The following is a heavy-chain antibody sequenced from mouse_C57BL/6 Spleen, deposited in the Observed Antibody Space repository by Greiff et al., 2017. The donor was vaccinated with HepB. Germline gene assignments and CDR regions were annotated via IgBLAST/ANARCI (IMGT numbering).Heavy chain of an antibody. CDR1: GYSITSGYY. D-gene: IGHD1-1*01. V-gene: IGHV3-6*01. CDR2: ISYDGSN. CDR3: ARKDYGSSLWYFDV. J-gene: IGHJ1*03. Sequence: VQLKESGPGLVKPSQSLSLTCSVTGYSITSGYYWNWIRQFPGNKLEWMGYISYDGSNNYNPSLKNRISITRDTSKNQFFLKLNSVTTEDTATYYCARKDYGSSLWYFDVWGTGTTVTVSS.